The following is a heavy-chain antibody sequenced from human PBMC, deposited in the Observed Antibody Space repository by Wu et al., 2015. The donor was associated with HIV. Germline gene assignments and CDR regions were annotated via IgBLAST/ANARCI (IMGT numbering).Heavy chain of an antibody. V-gene: IGHV1-2*02. Sequence: QVQLVQSGAEVKNPGASMRVSCKTSGYSFSAYYMHWVRQAPGQGLEWMGRINPNTGAADSAQKFQGRVTLTRDTSISTAYMDLSSLRPDDTATYYCASGIQAGGANYWGQGTLVTVS. D-gene: IGHD2-21*01. CDR1: GYSFSAYY. CDR2: INPNTGAA. J-gene: IGHJ4*02. CDR3: ASGIQAGGANY.